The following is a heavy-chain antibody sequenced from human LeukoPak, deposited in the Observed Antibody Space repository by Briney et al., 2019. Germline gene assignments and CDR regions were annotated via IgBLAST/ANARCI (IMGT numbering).Heavy chain of an antibody. J-gene: IGHJ6*03. V-gene: IGHV3-21*01. Sequence: PGGSLRLSCAASGFTFCSYSMNWVRQAPGKGLEWVSSISSSSSYIYYADSVKGRFTISRDNAKNSLYLQMNSLRAEDTAVYYCARGSQYYYDSSGYYYDYYYYYMDVWGKGTTVTVSS. D-gene: IGHD3-22*01. CDR3: ARGSQYYYDSSGYYYDYYYYYMDV. CDR1: GFTFCSYS. CDR2: ISSSSSYI.